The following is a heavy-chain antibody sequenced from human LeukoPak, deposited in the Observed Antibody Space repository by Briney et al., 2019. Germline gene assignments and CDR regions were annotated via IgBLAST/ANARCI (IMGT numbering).Heavy chain of an antibody. J-gene: IGHJ4*02. Sequence: SETLSLTCTVSGASISSYYWTWIRQPPGKGLDWMGHISNTGGTYYNPSLKSRVTISVDRSKNQFSLKLSSVTAADTAVYYCARELSGSYGYWGQGTLVTVSS. V-gene: IGHV4-59*12. CDR2: ISNTGGT. CDR3: ARELSGSYGY. CDR1: GASISSYY. D-gene: IGHD3-10*01.